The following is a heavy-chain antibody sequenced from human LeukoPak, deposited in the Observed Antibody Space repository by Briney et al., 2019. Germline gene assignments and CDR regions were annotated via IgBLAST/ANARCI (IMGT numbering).Heavy chain of an antibody. Sequence: GRSLRLSCAASRFTLSIYSMNCVRHAPRKVLEWVSYIRSSSRPIYYADSVKGRFTIFRDNSKNTLYLQMNRLRAEDTAVYYCAKAPSYGSGSYHVDYWGQGTLVTVSS. V-gene: IGHV3-48*01. J-gene: IGHJ4*02. CDR1: RFTLSIYS. CDR2: IRSSSRPI. CDR3: AKAPSYGSGSYHVDY. D-gene: IGHD3-10*01.